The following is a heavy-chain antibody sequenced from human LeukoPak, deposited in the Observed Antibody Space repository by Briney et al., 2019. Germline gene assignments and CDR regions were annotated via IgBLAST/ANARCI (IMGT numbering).Heavy chain of an antibody. J-gene: IGHJ4*02. CDR2: IIPMSGTA. CDR1: GGTFRKYA. D-gene: IGHD3-22*01. V-gene: IGHV1-69*06. Sequence: SVKVSCKASGGTFRKYAINWVRQAPGQGLEWMGGIIPMSGTANYAQKFQGRVTITADKSTSTAYMELSSLRSEDTAVYYCATIGGLDSSGYYYDYWGQGTLVTVSS. CDR3: ATIGGLDSSGYYYDY.